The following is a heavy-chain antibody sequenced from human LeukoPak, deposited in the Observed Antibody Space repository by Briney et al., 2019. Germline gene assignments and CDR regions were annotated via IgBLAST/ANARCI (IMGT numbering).Heavy chain of an antibody. CDR3: ARVGGAGHFDY. D-gene: IGHD3-3*01. CDR1: GGSISSSSYY. V-gene: IGHV4-39*07. Sequence: PSETLSLTCTVSGGSISSSSYYWGWIRQPPGKGLEWIGSIHTSGSTNYNPSLKSRVTMSVDTSKNQFSLKLSSVTAADTAVYYCARVGGAGHFDYWGQGTLVTVSS. J-gene: IGHJ4*02. CDR2: IHTSGST.